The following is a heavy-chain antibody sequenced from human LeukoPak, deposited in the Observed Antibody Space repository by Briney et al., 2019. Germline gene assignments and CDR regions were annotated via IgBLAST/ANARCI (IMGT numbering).Heavy chain of an antibody. Sequence: GASVKVSCKASGYTFTSYYMHWVRQAPGQGLERMGWISAYNGNTNYAQKLQGRVTMTTDTSTSTAYMELRSLRSDDTAVYYCARDTNYYDSSGYRLFDYWGQGTLVTVSS. D-gene: IGHD3-22*01. V-gene: IGHV1-18*04. CDR2: ISAYNGNT. J-gene: IGHJ4*02. CDR3: ARDTNYYDSSGYRLFDY. CDR1: GYTFTSYY.